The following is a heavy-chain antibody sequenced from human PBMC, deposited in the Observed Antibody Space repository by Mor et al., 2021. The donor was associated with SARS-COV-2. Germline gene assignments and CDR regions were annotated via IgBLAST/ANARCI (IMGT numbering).Heavy chain of an antibody. CDR2: EK. CDR3: ARDLAGYSYGSGAFDI. D-gene: IGHD5-18*01. J-gene: IGHJ3*02. V-gene: IGHV3-7*01. Sequence: EKYYVDSVKGRFTISRDNAKNSLYLQMNSLRAEDTAVYYCARDLAGYSYGSGAFDIWGQ.